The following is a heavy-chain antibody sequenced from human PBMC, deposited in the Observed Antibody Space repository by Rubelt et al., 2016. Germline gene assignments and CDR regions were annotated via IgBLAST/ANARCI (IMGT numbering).Heavy chain of an antibody. Sequence: GKGLEWVGFIRSKAYGGTTEYAASVKGRFTISRDDSKSIAYLQMNSLKTEDTAVDYCTRDLKYYDSSGFPTVSDYWGQGTLVTVSS. D-gene: IGHD3-22*01. CDR2: IRSKAYGGTT. CDR3: TRDLKYYDSSGFPTVSDY. J-gene: IGHJ4*02. V-gene: IGHV3-49*02.